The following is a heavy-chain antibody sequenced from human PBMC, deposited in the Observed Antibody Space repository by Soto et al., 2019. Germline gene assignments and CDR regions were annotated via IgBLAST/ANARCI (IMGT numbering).Heavy chain of an antibody. V-gene: IGHV2-5*02. CDR3: AHIKSVRRGVAYYHNVMDV. CDR1: GFSLTTRGVG. D-gene: IGHD3-10*01. J-gene: IGHJ6*02. CDR2: IYWDNDK. Sequence: QITLKESGPTLVRPTQTLTLTCSFSGFSLTTRGVGVSWIRQPPGKALEWLALIYWDNDKRYSPSLKDRRTISKDTPKNQVVLTMTNVDTRDTATYSCAHIKSVRRGVAYYHNVMDVWGPGTTVTVSS.